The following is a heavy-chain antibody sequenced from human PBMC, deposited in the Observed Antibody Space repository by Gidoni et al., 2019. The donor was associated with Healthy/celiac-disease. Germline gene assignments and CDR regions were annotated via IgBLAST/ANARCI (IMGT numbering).Heavy chain of an antibody. CDR3: AKDRAVAGTSAYYYYGMDV. D-gene: IGHD6-19*01. Sequence: GFTFSSYGMHWVRQAPGKGLEWVAVISYDGSNKYYADSVKGRFTISRDNSKNTLYLQMNSLRAEDTAVYYCAKDRAVAGTSAYYYYGMDVWGQGTTVTVSS. CDR1: GFTFSSYG. V-gene: IGHV3-30*18. J-gene: IGHJ6*02. CDR2: ISYDGSNK.